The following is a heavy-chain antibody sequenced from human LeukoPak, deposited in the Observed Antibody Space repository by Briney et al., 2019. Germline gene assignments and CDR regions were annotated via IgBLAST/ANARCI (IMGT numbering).Heavy chain of an antibody. V-gene: IGHV3-66*02. CDR3: AGDPTVVTGGGYFDY. J-gene: IGHJ4*02. CDR2: IYSGGST. CDR1: GFTVSSNY. D-gene: IGHD4-23*01. Sequence: GGSLRLSCAASGFTVSSNYMSWVRQAPGKGLEWVSVIYSGGSTYYADSVKGRFTISRDNSKSTLYLQMNSLRAEDPAVYYCAGDPTVVTGGGYFDYWGQGTLVTVSS.